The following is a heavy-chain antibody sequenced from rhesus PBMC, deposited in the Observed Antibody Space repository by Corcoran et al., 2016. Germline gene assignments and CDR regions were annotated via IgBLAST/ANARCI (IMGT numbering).Heavy chain of an antibody. V-gene: IGHV4S10*01. J-gene: IGHJ4*01. CDR3: ARACTGSGCYSYVGFDY. CDR1: GGSISDSYR. CDR2: IYGSSTST. Sequence: QVQLQESGPGVVKPSETLSLTCAVSGGSISDSYRWSWIRQPPGKGLEWIGYIYGSSTSTNYKPSLKSRVTISKDTSKNQFSLKLSSVTAADTAVYYCARACTGSGCYSYVGFDYWGQGVLVTVSS. D-gene: IGHD2-21*01.